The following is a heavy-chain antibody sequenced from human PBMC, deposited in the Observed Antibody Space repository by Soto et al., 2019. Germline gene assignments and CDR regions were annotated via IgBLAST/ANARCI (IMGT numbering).Heavy chain of an antibody. CDR3: ARGGMGAGRTPDYYYYGMDV. CDR2: INTGKGDT. V-gene: IGHV1-3*04. Sequence: ASVKVSCKASGYTFTSYAMHWVRQAPGQGLEWMGWINTGKGDTKYSQKFQGRVTITRDTSASTTYMELSSLKSEDTALYYCARGGMGAGRTPDYYYYGMDVWGQGTTVTVSS. J-gene: IGHJ6*02. D-gene: IGHD6-13*01. CDR1: GYTFTSYA.